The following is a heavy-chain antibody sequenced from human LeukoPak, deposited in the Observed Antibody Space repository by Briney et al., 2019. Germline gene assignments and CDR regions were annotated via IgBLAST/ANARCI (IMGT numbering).Heavy chain of an antibody. V-gene: IGHV3-30-3*01. D-gene: IGHD6-19*01. CDR2: ISYDGSNK. Sequence: GGSLRLSCAASGFTFSSYAMHWVRQAPAKGLEWVAVISYDGSNKYYADSVKGRFTISRDNSKNTLYLQMNSLRAEDTAVYYCARSEDSSGWYGGFDYWGQGTLVTVSS. CDR3: ARSEDSSGWYGGFDY. CDR1: GFTFSSYA. J-gene: IGHJ4*02.